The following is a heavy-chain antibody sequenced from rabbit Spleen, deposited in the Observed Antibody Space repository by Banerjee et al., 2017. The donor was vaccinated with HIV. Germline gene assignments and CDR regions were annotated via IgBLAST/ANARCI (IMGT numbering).Heavy chain of an antibody. CDR1: GVSFSDKDV. D-gene: IGHD4-1*01. J-gene: IGHJ4*01. V-gene: IGHV1S45*01. CDR2: ISAGSSGST. CDR3: ARDGYSRGWGIILYYFNL. Sequence: EQLEESGGGLVKPEGSLTLTCKASGVSFSDKDVMCWVRQAPGKGLEWIACISAGSSGSTYYANWAKGRFTISKTSSTTVTLQMTSLTAADTAAYFCARDGYSRGWGIILYYFNLWGPGTLVTVS.